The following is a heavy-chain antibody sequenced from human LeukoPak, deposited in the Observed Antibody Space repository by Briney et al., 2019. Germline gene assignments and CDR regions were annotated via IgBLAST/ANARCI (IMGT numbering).Heavy chain of an antibody. V-gene: IGHV4-59*01. CDR1: GGSISSYD. CDR2: ISDSGRT. J-gene: IGHJ4*02. Sequence: SETLSLTCSVSGGSISSYDWSWIRQPPGKGPEWIGYISDSGRTTYKPSLKSRVTISLDTPKNQFTLRLTSVTTADMAVYFCARATTTFDDWGPGTLVTVSS. D-gene: IGHD4-11*01. CDR3: ARATTTFDD.